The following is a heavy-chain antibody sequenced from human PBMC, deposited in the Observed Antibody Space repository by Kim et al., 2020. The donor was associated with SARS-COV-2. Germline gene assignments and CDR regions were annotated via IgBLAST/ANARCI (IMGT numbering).Heavy chain of an antibody. CDR3: ARGFLWFGELVDV. Sequence: LSLTCAASGFTFSSYDMHWVRQATGKGLEWVSAIGTAGDTYYPGSVKGRFTISRENAKNSLYLQMNSLRAGDTAVYYCARGFLWFGELVDVLGQGTT. J-gene: IGHJ6*02. CDR1: GFTFSSYD. V-gene: IGHV3-13*01. CDR2: IGTAGDT. D-gene: IGHD3-10*01.